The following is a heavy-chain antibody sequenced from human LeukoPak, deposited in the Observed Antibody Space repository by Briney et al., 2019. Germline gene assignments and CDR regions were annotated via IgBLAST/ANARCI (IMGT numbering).Heavy chain of an antibody. D-gene: IGHD3-10*01. V-gene: IGHV4-59*01. J-gene: IGHJ4*02. CDR1: GASINTYY. CDR3: ARVLRPMASQYYFDY. CDR2: IYYSGTT. Sequence: SETLSLTCTVSGASINTYYWSWIRQPAGKGLEWIGYIYYSGTTSYNPSLKTRVTISIDTSKNQFSLKLSSVTAADTAVYYCARVLRPMASQYYFDYWGQGTLVTVSS.